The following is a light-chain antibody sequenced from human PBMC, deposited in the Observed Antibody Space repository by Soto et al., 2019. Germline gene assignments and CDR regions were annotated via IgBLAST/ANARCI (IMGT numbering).Light chain of an antibody. CDR2: EVS. CDR3: TSYAGTNNLGV. J-gene: IGLJ2*01. V-gene: IGLV2-8*01. Sequence: QSALTQPPSASGSPGQSVTISCTGTSSDVGAYNYVSWYQQHPGKAPKLMIYEVSKRPSGVPDRFSGSKSGITASLTVSGLQAEDEADYYCTSYAGTNNLGVFGGGTKLTVL. CDR1: SSDVGAYNY.